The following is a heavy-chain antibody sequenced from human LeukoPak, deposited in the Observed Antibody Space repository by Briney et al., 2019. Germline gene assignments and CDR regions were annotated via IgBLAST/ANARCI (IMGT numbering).Heavy chain of an antibody. D-gene: IGHD3-9*01. CDR2: INHSGGT. CDR3: ARAVLRYFDGDY. J-gene: IGHJ4*02. CDR1: GWSFSGNY. V-gene: IGHV4-34*01. Sequence: PSAPLSLTCAVYGWSFSGNYWSWIRQHPGRGLQGFGEINHSGGTNYNPSPKSRVTISVHSSKNQFSLKLSSVTAADTAVYYCARAVLRYFDGDYWGQGTLVTVSS.